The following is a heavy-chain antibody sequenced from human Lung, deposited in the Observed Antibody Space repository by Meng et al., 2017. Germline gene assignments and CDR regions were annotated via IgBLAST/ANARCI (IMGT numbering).Heavy chain of an antibody. Sequence: VQLQGSGPGLVTLSGPLSLTFLVSRGSISSDNWWSWVRQPPGKGLEWIGEIYHSGSTNYNPSLKSRITISVDKPKNQFSLTLSSVTAADTAVYYCTKNDFYCLGYWGQGTLVTVSS. CDR2: IYHSGST. V-gene: IGHV4-4*02. CDR1: RGSISSDNW. CDR3: TKNDFYCLGY. D-gene: IGHD2-21*01. J-gene: IGHJ4*02.